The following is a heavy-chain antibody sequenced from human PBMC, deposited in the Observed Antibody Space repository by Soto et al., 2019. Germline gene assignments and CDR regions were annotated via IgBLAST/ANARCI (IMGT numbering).Heavy chain of an antibody. Sequence: QVHLAASGGGVVQPGRSLRLSCAASGFTFSSYPMHWVRQAPGKGLEWVAVMSYDGSNEYYADSVKGRFTIFRDNSKDKWYLQMNSLRPEDTAVYCCARGDNGDNCCHPWGQGTMVTVSS. J-gene: IGHJ5*02. CDR3: ARGDNGDNCCHP. CDR2: MSYDGSNE. D-gene: IGHD4-17*01. V-gene: IGHV3-30-3*01. CDR1: GFTFSSYP.